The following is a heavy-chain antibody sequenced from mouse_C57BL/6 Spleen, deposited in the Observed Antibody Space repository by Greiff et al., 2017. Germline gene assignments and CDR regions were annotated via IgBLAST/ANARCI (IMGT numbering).Heavy chain of an antibody. Sequence: QVQLQQPGAELVKPGASVKLSCKASGYTFTSYWMHWVKQRPGQGLEWIGMIHPNSGSTNYNEKFKSKATLTVDKSSSTAYMQLSSLTSEDSAVXYCARITTVVDKFAYWGQGTLVTVSA. D-gene: IGHD1-1*01. CDR3: ARITTVVDKFAY. CDR2: IHPNSGST. V-gene: IGHV1-64*01. CDR1: GYTFTSYW. J-gene: IGHJ3*01.